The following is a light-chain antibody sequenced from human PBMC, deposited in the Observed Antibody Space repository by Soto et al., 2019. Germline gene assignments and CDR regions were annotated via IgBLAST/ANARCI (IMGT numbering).Light chain of an antibody. J-gene: IGLJ1*01. CDR3: QSYDSSLSVLYV. V-gene: IGLV1-40*01. Sequence: QSVLTQPPSVSGAPGQRVIISCTGSNSNIGAGYEVHWFQQLPGTAPKLLIYGNINRPSGVPDRFSGSKSGTSASLAITGLQPEDAGDYYCQSYDSSLSVLYVFGTGTKLTVL. CDR1: NSNIGAGYE. CDR2: GNI.